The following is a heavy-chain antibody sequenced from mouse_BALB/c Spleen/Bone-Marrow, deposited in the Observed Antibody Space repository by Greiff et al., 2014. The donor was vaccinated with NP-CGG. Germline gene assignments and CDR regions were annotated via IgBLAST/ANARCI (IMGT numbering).Heavy chain of an antibody. CDR3: AREATYYAYFDY. D-gene: IGHD1-1*01. V-gene: IGHV1-4*02. CDR2: INPTRGYT. CDR1: GYTFTSNT. Sequence: LVESAGELARPGASVKMSCKASGYTFTSNTIQWVKQRPGQGLEWIGYINPTRGYTDYNQKFKDKTTLTADKSSSTAYMQLSSPTSEDSAVYYCAREATYYAYFDYWGQGTILTVSS. J-gene: IGHJ2*01.